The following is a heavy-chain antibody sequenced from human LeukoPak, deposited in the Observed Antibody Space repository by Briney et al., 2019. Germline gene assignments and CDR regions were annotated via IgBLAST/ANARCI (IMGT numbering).Heavy chain of an antibody. CDR1: GFTFSSYA. CDR2: ISGSGGST. D-gene: IGHD3-10*01. V-gene: IGHV3-23*01. J-gene: IGHJ4*02. Sequence: GGSLRLSCAASGFTFSSYAMSWVRQAPGKGLEWVSAISGSGGSTYYADSVKGRFTISRDNSKNTLYLQMNSLRAEDTAVYYCATFGGWLTTETDYWGQGTLVTVSS. CDR3: ATFGGWLTTETDY.